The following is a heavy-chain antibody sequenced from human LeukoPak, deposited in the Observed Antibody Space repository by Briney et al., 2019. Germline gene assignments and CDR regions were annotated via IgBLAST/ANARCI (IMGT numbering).Heavy chain of an antibody. CDR2: ISYSGST. CDR1: GGSITSDY. Sequence: SETLSFTCTVSGGSITSDYWSWIRQPPGKGLEWIGYISYSGSTNYNPSLKSRVTMSVDTSKTQFSLKLSSVTAADTAVYSCARAVGVGRGTYFDLWGRGTLVTVSS. J-gene: IGHJ2*01. D-gene: IGHD1-1*01. V-gene: IGHV4-59*08. CDR3: ARAVGVGRGTYFDL.